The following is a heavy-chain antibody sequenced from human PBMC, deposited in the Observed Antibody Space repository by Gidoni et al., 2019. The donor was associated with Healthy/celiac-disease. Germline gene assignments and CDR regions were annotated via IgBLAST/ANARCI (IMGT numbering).Heavy chain of an antibody. V-gene: IGHV1-58*01. J-gene: IGHJ4*02. CDR1: GFTFPSSA. CDR2: VVVGSGNT. CDR3: AADVRYCSGGSCPSVQNY. D-gene: IGHD2-15*01. Sequence: QMQLVQSGPDVTKPGTSVKFSCKASGFTFPSSAVQGVRQARGQRLEWIGWVVVGSGNTNYAQKVQERVTITRDMSTSTAYMELSSLRSEDTAVYYCAADVRYCSGGSCPSVQNYWGQGTLVTVSS.